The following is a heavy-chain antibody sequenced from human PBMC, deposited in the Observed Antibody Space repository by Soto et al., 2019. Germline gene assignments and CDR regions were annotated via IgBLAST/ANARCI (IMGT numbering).Heavy chain of an antibody. CDR3: ARWLGSPYWYLDL. CDR2: IWYDGSKK. CDR1: GFTFSGYG. D-gene: IGHD5-12*01. V-gene: IGHV3-33*01. Sequence: QVQLVESGGGVVQPGRSLRLSCAGSGFTFSGYGMHWVRQAPGKGLEWVAVIWYDGSKKYYVDSVKGRFTISRDNSKSTVDLKMNSLRAEDTALYYCARWLGSPYWYLDLWGRGTLVTVSS. J-gene: IGHJ2*01.